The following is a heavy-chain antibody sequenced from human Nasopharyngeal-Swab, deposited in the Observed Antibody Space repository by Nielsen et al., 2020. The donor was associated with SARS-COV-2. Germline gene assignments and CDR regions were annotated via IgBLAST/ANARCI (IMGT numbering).Heavy chain of an antibody. V-gene: IGHV3-21*01. CDR3: ARDHLMTVTIPYYYYGMDV. J-gene: IGHJ6*02. CDR2: ISSSSSYI. Sequence: ETLSLTCAASGFTFSMYSMNWVRQAPGKGLEWVSSISSSSSYIYYADSVKGRFTISRDNAKNSLYLQMNSLRAEDTAVYYCARDHLMTVTIPYYYYGMDVWGQGTTVTVSS. CDR1: GFTFSMYS. D-gene: IGHD4-11*01.